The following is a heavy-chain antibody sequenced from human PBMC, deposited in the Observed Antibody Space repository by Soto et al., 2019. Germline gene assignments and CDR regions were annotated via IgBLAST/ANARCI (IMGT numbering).Heavy chain of an antibody. D-gene: IGHD5-18*01. CDR3: ARLHSHGTYGMDV. V-gene: IGHV1-69*13. CDR2: IIPIFGTA. Sequence: ASVKVSCKASGGSFTYTLSWVRQAPGQGLEWMGGIIPIFGTANYAQKFQGRVAITADESTKTAYMELSTLRSEDTTVYYCARLHSHGTYGMDVWGQGTTVTVSS. J-gene: IGHJ6*02. CDR1: GGSFTYT.